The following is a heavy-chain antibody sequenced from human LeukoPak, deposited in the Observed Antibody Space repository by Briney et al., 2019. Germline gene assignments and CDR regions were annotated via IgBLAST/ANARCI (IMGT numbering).Heavy chain of an antibody. CDR2: ISYNGKT. CDR1: GDSVSSGTYS. D-gene: IGHD3-10*01. V-gene: IGHV4-30-4*07. CDR3: ARAPSSAPFNWFDP. Sequence: PSETLSLTCAVSGDSVSSGTYSWSWIRQSPGNGLELVASISYNGKTFYYPSLRSRVTISKDTSKNQFSLQLNSVTPEDTAVYYCARAPSSAPFNWFDPWGQGTLVTVSS. J-gene: IGHJ5*02.